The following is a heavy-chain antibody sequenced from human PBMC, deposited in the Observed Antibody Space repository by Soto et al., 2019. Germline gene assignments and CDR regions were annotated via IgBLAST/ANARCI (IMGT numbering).Heavy chain of an antibody. V-gene: IGHV5-51*01. CDR2: THPGDSET. Sequence: RESLKISCKGSGDSFNTYWIAWVRQMPGKGLEWMGITHPGDSETRYSPSFEGQVTISADKSISTAYLQWSSLKASDTAMYYCARQGRDGHNQGYGMDVWGQGTTVTVSS. CDR3: ARQGRDGHNQGYGMDV. CDR1: GDSFNTYW. J-gene: IGHJ6*02.